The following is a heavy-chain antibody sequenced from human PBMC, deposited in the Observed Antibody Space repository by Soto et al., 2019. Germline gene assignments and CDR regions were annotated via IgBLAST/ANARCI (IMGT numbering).Heavy chain of an antibody. Sequence: PGGSLRLSGAASGFTFSSYAMHWVRQAPGKGLEWVAVISYDGSNKYYADSVKGRFTISRDNSKNTLYLQMNSLRAEDTAVYYCAQSVGYSYGYYYYGMDVWGQGTTVTVSS. CDR2: ISYDGSNK. D-gene: IGHD5-18*01. CDR3: AQSVGYSYGYYYYGMDV. J-gene: IGHJ6*02. V-gene: IGHV3-30-3*01. CDR1: GFTFSSYA.